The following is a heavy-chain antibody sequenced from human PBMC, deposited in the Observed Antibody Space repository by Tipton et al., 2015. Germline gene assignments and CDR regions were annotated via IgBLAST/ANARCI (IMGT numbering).Heavy chain of an antibody. CDR3: ACQDYDILTRDYQTVDY. CDR1: AYSISTDYY. CDR2: ISHSGST. J-gene: IGHJ4*02. V-gene: IGHV4-38-2*01. D-gene: IGHD3-9*01. Sequence: TLSLTCAVSAYSISTDYYWGWIRQPPGKGLEWIGTISHSGSTYYNPSLKSRLTISADTSKNQFSLKLSSVTAADTAVYYCACQDYDILTRDYQTVDYWGQGTLVTVSS.